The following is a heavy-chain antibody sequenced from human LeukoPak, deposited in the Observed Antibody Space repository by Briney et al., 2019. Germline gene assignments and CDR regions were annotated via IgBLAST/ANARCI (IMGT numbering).Heavy chain of an antibody. D-gene: IGHD6-13*01. Sequence: SETLPLTCAVYGGSFSGYYWSWIRQPPGKGLEWIGEINHSGSTNYNPSLKSRVTISVDTYKNQFSLKLSSVTAADTAVYYCARGHSSSWSYYYYYGMDVWGQGTTVTVSS. J-gene: IGHJ6*02. CDR2: INHSGST. V-gene: IGHV4-34*01. CDR3: ARGHSSSWSYYYYYGMDV. CDR1: GGSFSGYY.